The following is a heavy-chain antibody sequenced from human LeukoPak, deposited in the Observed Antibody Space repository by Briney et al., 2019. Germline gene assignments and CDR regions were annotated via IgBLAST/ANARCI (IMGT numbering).Heavy chain of an antibody. CDR3: ARGYPDTAMVTGKKDY. V-gene: IGHV1-46*01. J-gene: IGHJ4*02. CDR2: INPSGGGT. CDR1: GYTFTSYY. D-gene: IGHD5-18*01. Sequence: ASVKVSCKASGYTFTSYYMHWVRQAPGQGLEWMGIINPSGGGTSYAQKFQGRVTMTRDTSTSTVYMELSSLRSEDTAVYYCARGYPDTAMVTGKKDYWGQGTLVTVSS.